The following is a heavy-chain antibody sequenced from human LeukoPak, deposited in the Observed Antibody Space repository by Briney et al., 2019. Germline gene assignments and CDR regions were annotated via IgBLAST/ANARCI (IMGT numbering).Heavy chain of an antibody. D-gene: IGHD3-3*01. CDR3: AGGPKDFWSGYYLNWFDP. J-gene: IGHJ5*02. CDR1: GFTFSSYS. Sequence: PGGSLRLSCAASGFTFSSYSMNWVRQAPGKGLEWVSSISSSSSYIYYADSVKGRFTISRDNAKNSLYLQMNSLRAEDTAVYYCAGGPKDFWSGYYLNWFDPWGQGTLVTVSS. V-gene: IGHV3-21*04. CDR2: ISSSSSYI.